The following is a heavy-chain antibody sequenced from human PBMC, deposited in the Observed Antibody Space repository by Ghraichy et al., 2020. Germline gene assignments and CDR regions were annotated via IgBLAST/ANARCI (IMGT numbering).Heavy chain of an antibody. J-gene: IGHJ2*01. CDR3: ARGPAAAGTSYSEDWYFDL. CDR1: GFTFSSYA. Sequence: GGSLRLSCAASGFTFSSYAMHWVRQAPGKGLGWVAVISYDGSNKYYADSVKGRFTISRDNSKNTLYLQMNSLRAEDTAVYYCARGPAAAGTSYSEDWYFDLWGRGTLVTVSS. CDR2: ISYDGSNK. D-gene: IGHD6-19*01. V-gene: IGHV3-30-3*01.